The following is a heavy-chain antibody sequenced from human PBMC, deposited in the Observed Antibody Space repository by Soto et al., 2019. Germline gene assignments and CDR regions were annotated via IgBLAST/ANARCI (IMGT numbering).Heavy chain of an antibody. Sequence: SETLSLTCAVYGGSFSGYYWSWIRQPPGKGLEWIGEINHSGSTNYNPSLKSRVTISVDTSKNQFSLKLSSVTAADTAVYYCARLPYYDFWSGYPTYNWFDPWGQGTLVTVSS. J-gene: IGHJ5*02. CDR3: ARLPYYDFWSGYPTYNWFDP. D-gene: IGHD3-3*01. CDR2: INHSGST. CDR1: GGSFSGYY. V-gene: IGHV4-34*01.